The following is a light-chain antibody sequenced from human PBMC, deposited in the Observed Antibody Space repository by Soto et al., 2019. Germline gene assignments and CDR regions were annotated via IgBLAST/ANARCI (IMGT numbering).Light chain of an antibody. J-gene: IGLJ1*01. CDR2: EVR. CDR1: SSDVGGYKY. V-gene: IGLV2-14*01. Sequence: QSALTQPASVSGSPGQSITISCTGTSSDVGGYKYVSWYQQKPGSAPKLIIYEVRNRPSGVSSRFSGSKSGNTASLTISGLQAEDQADYYCCSYTSRTTYVFGAGTKLTVL. CDR3: CSYTSRTTYV.